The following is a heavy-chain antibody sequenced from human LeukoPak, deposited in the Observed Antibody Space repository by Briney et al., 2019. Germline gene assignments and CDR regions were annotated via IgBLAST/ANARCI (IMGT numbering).Heavy chain of an antibody. D-gene: IGHD3-3*01. CDR3: ARTYYDFWSGYHKFDY. CDR1: GYTFTRNA. V-gene: IGHV7-4-1*02. Sequence: GASVKVSCKASGYTFTRNALNWVRQAPGQGLDWMGWINPNTGNPTYAQGFTGRFVFSLDTSASTAYLRITSLKAEDTAVYYCARTYYDFWSGYHKFDYWGQGTLVTVSS. CDR2: INPNTGNP. J-gene: IGHJ4*02.